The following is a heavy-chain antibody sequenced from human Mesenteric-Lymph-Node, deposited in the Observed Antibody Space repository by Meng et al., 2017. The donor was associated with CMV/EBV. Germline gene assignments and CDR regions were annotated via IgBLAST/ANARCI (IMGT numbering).Heavy chain of an antibody. CDR3: ARATKEGYSSSWYNY. D-gene: IGHD6-13*01. CDR1: GFTFSSYD. Sequence: GESLKISCAACGFTFSSYDMHWVRQAPGKGLEWVSSISSSSSYIYYADSVKGRFTISRDNAKNSLYLQMNSLRVEDTAVYYCARATKEGYSSSWYNYWGQGTLVTVSS. CDR2: ISSSSSYI. J-gene: IGHJ4*02. V-gene: IGHV3-21*04.